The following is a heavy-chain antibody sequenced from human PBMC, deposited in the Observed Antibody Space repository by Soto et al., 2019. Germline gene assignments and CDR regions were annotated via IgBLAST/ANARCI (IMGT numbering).Heavy chain of an antibody. D-gene: IGHD6-6*01. J-gene: IGHJ4*02. CDR1: GYTFTSYA. CDR3: ASVKLVQLVFDY. CDR2: INDGNGNT. Sequence: QVQLVQSGAEVKKPGASVKVSCKASGYTFTSYAMHWVRQAPGQRLEWMGWINDGNGNTKYSQEFLGRVTITRDTSASTAYMELSRLRAEDTAVYFCASVKLVQLVFDYWGQGTLVTVSS. V-gene: IGHV1-3*01.